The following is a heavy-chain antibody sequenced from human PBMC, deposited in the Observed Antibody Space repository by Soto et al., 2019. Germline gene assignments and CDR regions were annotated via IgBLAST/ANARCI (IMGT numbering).Heavy chain of an antibody. CDR1: GYSFTNYW. V-gene: IGHV5-51*01. Sequence: PGESRKISCKGSGYSFTNYWIGWVRQMSGKGLEWMGIIYPGDSDTRYSPSFQGQVTISVDKSISTAYLQWSSLKASDTAMYYCAKTGGTSLYGIVYWGQGTQVTVSS. D-gene: IGHD2-2*01. CDR3: AKTGGTSLYGIVY. J-gene: IGHJ4*02. CDR2: IYPGDSDT.